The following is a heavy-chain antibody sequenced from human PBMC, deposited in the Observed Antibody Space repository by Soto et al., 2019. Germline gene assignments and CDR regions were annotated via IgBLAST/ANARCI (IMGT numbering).Heavy chain of an antibody. Sequence: EVQLVESGGGLVQPGGSLRLSCGASGFTVSSNYMHWVRQAPGKGLEWVSVNYSGGTTYFADSVKGRFTISRDNSKNTLYLQMNSLRAEDTAVYYCARAIKGDSSEVNWGQGTLVTVSS. V-gene: IGHV3-66*01. CDR3: ARAIKGDSSEVN. J-gene: IGHJ4*02. CDR2: NYSGGTT. CDR1: GFTVSSNY. D-gene: IGHD3-22*01.